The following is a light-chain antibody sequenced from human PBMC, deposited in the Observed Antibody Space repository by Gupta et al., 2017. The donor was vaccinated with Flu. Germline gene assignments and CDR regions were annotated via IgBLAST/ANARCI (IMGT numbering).Light chain of an antibody. Sequence: QSALTQPRSGSGSPGQPATISCTGTSVDVGFYNYVSWYQQYPGKAPKLMVYDVTQRPAGVPGRFSGSKSGNTASLTISGLEPDDEADYYCCSYTARNTLIFGGGTKLTVL. CDR2: DVT. CDR3: CSYTARNTLI. CDR1: SVDVGFYNY. J-gene: IGLJ2*01. V-gene: IGLV2-11*01.